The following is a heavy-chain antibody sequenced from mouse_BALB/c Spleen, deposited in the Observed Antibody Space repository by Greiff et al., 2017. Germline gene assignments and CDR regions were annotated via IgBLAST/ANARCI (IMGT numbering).Heavy chain of an antibody. CDR2: VNPYNGGT. Sequence: EVQLQQSGPELVKPGASVKMSCKASGYTFTDYYMDWVKQSHGESFEWIGRVNPYNGGTSYNQKFKGKATLTVDKSSSTAYMELNSLTSEDSAVYYCARSPYYYGSSSYWYFDVWGAGTTVTVSS. V-gene: IGHV1-19*01. D-gene: IGHD1-1*01. CDR3: ARSPYYYGSSSYWYFDV. J-gene: IGHJ1*01. CDR1: GYTFTDYY.